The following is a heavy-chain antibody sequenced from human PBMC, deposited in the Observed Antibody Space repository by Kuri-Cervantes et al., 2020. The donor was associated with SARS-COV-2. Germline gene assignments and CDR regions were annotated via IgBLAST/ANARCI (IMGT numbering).Heavy chain of an antibody. V-gene: IGHV1-3*01. Sequence: ASVTVSCKASGYTFASYSIHWMRQAPGQRLEWLGWINAGNDDTQSSQKFQGRVTITRDTSADTAYMEPSNLRSEDTAIYYCAKGHHSGAWRTDSWGQGTLVTVSS. J-gene: IGHJ4*02. CDR2: INAGNDDT. D-gene: IGHD3-10*01. CDR1: GYTFASYS. CDR3: AKGHHSGAWRTDS.